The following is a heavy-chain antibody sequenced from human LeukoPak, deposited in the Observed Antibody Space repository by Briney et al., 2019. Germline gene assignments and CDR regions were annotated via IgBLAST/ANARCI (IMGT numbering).Heavy chain of an antibody. J-gene: IGHJ4*02. V-gene: IGHV3-21*01. CDR3: ARESTLMVVPAANFDY. Sequence: GGSLRLSFAASGFTFSSYSMNWVRQAPGKGLEWVSSISSSSSYIYYADSVKGRFTISRDNAKNSLYLQMNSLRAEDTAVYYCARESTLMVVPAANFDYWGQGTLVTVSS. CDR2: ISSSSSYI. D-gene: IGHD2-2*01. CDR1: GFTFSSYS.